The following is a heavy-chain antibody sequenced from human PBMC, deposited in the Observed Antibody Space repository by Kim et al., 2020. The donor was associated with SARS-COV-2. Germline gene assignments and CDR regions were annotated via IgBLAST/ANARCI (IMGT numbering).Heavy chain of an antibody. D-gene: IGHD3-10*01. CDR2: INPNSGDT. CDR1: GYTFTGYY. J-gene: IGHJ5*02. V-gene: IGHV1-2*02. CDR3: TRDLAIRPTGGYNWFDP. Sequence: ASVKVSCKASGYTFTGYYIHWVRQAPGQGLEWMGWINPNSGDTKYAEKFQGRVTMTRYTSINTAYMELSRLRSDDTAMYYCTRDLAIRPTGGYNWFDPWGQGTLVSVSS.